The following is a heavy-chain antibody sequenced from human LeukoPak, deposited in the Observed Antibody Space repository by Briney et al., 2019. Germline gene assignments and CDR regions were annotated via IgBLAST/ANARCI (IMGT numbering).Heavy chain of an antibody. J-gene: IGHJ6*03. D-gene: IGHD3-3*01. CDR3: ARDGVYYDFWSGYYSWRSGPIYYYYMDV. CDR2: TSYDGSNK. CDR1: GFTFSSYA. V-gene: IGHV3-30*04. Sequence: GGSLRLSCAASGFTFSSYAMHWVRQAPGKGLEWVAVTSYDGSNKYYADSVKGRFTISRDNSKNTLYLQMNSLRAEDTAVYYCARDGVYYDFWSGYYSWRSGPIYYYYMDVWGKGTTVTVSS.